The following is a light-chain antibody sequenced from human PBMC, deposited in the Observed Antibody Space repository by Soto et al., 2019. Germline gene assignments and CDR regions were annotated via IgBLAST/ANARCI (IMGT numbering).Light chain of an antibody. CDR1: SSDVGGYNY. CDR2: DVS. CDR3: SSYTTSNTRQIV. Sequence: QTVLTKSASVTGAPGQSITIAFTGSSSDVGGYNYVSWYQHHPGKAPKLMIYDVSNRPSGVSNRFSGSKSGNTASLTISGLQPEDEADYYCSSYTTSNTRQIVFGTGTKVT. V-gene: IGLV2-14*03. J-gene: IGLJ1*01.